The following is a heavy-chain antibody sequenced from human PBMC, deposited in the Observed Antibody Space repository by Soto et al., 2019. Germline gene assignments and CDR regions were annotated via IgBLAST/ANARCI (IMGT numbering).Heavy chain of an antibody. CDR1: GGTFSSYT. J-gene: IGHJ3*02. Sequence: VSCKASGGTFSSYTISWVRQAPGQGLEWMGRIIPILGIANYAQKFQGRVTITADKSTSTAYMELSSLRSEDTAVYYCARRIAAAASDAFDIWGQGTMVTVSS. V-gene: IGHV1-69*02. D-gene: IGHD6-13*01. CDR3: ARRIAAAASDAFDI. CDR2: IIPILGIA.